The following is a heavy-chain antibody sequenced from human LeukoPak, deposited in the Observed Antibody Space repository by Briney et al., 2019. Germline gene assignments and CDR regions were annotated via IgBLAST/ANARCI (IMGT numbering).Heavy chain of an antibody. V-gene: IGHV3-21*01. Sequence: GGSLRLSCAASGFTFSSYSMNWVRQAPGKGLEWVSSISGTSSYIFYADSVKGRFTISRGNAMNSLYLQMNSLRVENTAVYYCARGTTVTPFDYWGQGTLVTVSS. CDR3: ARGTTVTPFDY. D-gene: IGHD4-17*01. CDR1: GFTFSSYS. CDR2: ISGTSSYI. J-gene: IGHJ4*02.